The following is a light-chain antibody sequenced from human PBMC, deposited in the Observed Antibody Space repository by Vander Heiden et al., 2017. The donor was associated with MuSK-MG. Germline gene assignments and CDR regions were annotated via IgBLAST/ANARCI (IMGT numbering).Light chain of an antibody. CDR2: AAS. V-gene: IGKV1-39*01. CDR1: QRISSY. J-gene: IGKJ1*01. Sequence: DIQMTQSPSSLSASVGDSVTITCRASQRISSYLNWYQQKPGKAPKLLMYAASSLASGVPSRFSGSGSGTDFSLTISRLQPEDFATYYCHQTYNFPQTFGQGTTVDI. CDR3: HQTYNFPQT.